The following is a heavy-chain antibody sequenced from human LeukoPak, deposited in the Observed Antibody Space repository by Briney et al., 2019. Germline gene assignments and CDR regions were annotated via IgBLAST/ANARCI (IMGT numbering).Heavy chain of an antibody. CDR2: ISAYNGNT. D-gene: IGHD3-16*02. CDR1: GGTFSSYA. V-gene: IGHV1-18*01. J-gene: IGHJ4*02. CDR3: ARGKQSFGGVIVRDFDY. Sequence: ASVKVSCKASGGTFSSYAISWVRQAPGQGLEWMGWISAYNGNTNYAQKLQGRVTMTTDTSTSTAYMELRSLRSDDTAVYYCARGKQSFGGVIVRDFDYWGQGTLVTVSS.